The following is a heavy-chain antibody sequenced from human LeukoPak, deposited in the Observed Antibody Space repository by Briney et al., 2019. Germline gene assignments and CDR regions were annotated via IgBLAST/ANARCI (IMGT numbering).Heavy chain of an antibody. D-gene: IGHD6-13*01. Sequence: GGSLRLSCAASGFTFSSYSMNWVRQAPGKGLEWVSSISSSSSYIYYADSVKGRFTISRDNAKNSLYLQMNSLRAEDTAVYYCASIAAAGRSYDYWGQGTLVTVSS. CDR1: GFTFSSYS. J-gene: IGHJ4*02. CDR3: ASIAAAGRSYDY. CDR2: ISSSSSYI. V-gene: IGHV3-21*01.